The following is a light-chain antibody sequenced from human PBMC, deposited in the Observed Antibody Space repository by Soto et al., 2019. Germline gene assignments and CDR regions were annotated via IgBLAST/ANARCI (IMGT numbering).Light chain of an antibody. CDR3: QAWDSSTVV. J-gene: IGLJ2*01. CDR1: TLGDKY. CDR2: QDS. Sequence: SYELTQPPSVSVSPGQTASITCSGDTLGDKYACWYQQKPGQSPVLVIYQDSKRPSGIPERFSGSNSGNTATLTISGTQAMDEADYYCQAWDSSTVVFCGGTKVTVL. V-gene: IGLV3-1*01.